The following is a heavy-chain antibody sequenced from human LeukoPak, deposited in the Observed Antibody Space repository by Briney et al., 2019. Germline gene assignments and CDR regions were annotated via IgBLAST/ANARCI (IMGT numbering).Heavy chain of an antibody. J-gene: IGHJ6*04. CDR1: GFMFRHYV. Sequence: GGSLRLSCVTSGFMFRHYVLIWVRQAPGKGLEWMGGFDPEDGERIYAQNFQGRLTMTEDTSTATPYMELRSLRSEDTAVYYCATGVWFGKYLDVWGKGTAVIISS. CDR3: ATGVWFGKYLDV. V-gene: IGHV1-24*01. CDR2: FDPEDGER. D-gene: IGHD3-10*01.